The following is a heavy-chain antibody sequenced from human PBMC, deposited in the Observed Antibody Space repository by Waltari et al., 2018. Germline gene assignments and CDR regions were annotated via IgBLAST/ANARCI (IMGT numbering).Heavy chain of an antibody. CDR1: GLTFSSYW. D-gene: IGHD7-27*01. V-gene: IGHV3-7*01. Sequence: EVQLVESGGGLVQPGGSLRLSCAASGLTFSSYWMTWVRQAPGKGLEWVAIIKQDGSEKHYVDSGKGRFTISRDNAKNSLYLQMKSLRVEDTAIYYGARGNWAPFDYWGQGTLVTVSS. J-gene: IGHJ4*02. CDR2: IKQDGSEK. CDR3: ARGNWAPFDY.